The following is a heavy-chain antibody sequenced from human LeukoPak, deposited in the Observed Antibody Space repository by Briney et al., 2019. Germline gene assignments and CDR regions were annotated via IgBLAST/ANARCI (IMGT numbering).Heavy chain of an antibody. V-gene: IGHV3-21*01. D-gene: IGHD2-2*01. J-gene: IGHJ4*01. CDR2: ISSSSSYI. CDR1: GFTFSSYS. Sequence: KSGGSLRLSCAASGFTFSSYSMNWVRQAPGKGLEWVSSISSSSSYIYYADSVKGRFTISRDNAKNSLYLQMNSLRAEDTAVYYCARLSGPAAADYWGQGTLIAVSS. CDR3: ARLSGPAAADY.